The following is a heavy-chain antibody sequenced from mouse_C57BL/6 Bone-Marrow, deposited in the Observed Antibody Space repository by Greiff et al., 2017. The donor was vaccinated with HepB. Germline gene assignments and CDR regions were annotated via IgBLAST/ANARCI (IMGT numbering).Heavy chain of an antibody. V-gene: IGHV10-3*01. CDR1: GFTFNTYA. CDR3: VREQFTTVVANAMDY. CDR2: IRSKSSNYAT. D-gene: IGHD1-1*01. Sequence: EVQLQESGGGLVQPKGSLKLSCAASGFTFNTYAMHWVRQAPGKGLEWVARIRSKSSNYATYYADSVKDRFTISRDDSQSMLYLQMNNLKTEDTAMYYCVREQFTTVVANAMDYWGQGTSVTVSS. J-gene: IGHJ4*01.